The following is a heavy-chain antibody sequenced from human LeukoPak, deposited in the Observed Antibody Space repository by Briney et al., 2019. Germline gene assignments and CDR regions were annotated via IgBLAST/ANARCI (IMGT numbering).Heavy chain of an antibody. V-gene: IGHV3-21*01. J-gene: IGHJ4*02. Sequence: GGSLRLSCAASGFTFSSYSMNWVRQAPGKGLEWVSSISSGSSYIYYADSVKGRFTISRDNAKNSLYLQMSSLRAEDTAVYYCARATTVVAYDYWGQGTLVTVSS. CDR2: ISSGSSYI. CDR1: GFTFSSYS. CDR3: ARATTVVAYDY. D-gene: IGHD4-23*01.